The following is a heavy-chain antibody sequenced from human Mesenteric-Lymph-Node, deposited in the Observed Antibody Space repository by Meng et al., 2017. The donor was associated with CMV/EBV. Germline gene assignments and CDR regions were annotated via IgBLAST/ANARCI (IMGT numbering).Heavy chain of an antibody. CDR2: INHSGST. Sequence: VSSDSIHSDSWLSWVPPPPGKGLEWIGDINHSGSTHSSPSLRGRVTLSVDKSKNQFSLKLSSLTAADTAVYYCARGLGLEWFSGARYWGQGTLVTVSS. CDR1: SDSIHSDSW. V-gene: IGHV4-4*02. CDR3: ARGLGLEWFSGARY. J-gene: IGHJ4*02. D-gene: IGHD3-3*01.